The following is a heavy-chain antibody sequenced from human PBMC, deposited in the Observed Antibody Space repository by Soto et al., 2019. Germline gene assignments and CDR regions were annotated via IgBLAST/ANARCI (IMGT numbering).Heavy chain of an antibody. Sequence: PSETLSLTCSVSGGSISGSYWSWIRQSPGKGLEWLGYAYYTGSTNYSPSLRSRVSISVDTSKNEFSLRLSSATAADTAVYFCARSVAVPGAHIDYWGQGTQVTVSS. D-gene: IGHD6-19*01. CDR3: ARSVAVPGAHIDY. J-gene: IGHJ4*02. CDR2: AYYTGST. CDR1: GGSISGSY. V-gene: IGHV4-59*01.